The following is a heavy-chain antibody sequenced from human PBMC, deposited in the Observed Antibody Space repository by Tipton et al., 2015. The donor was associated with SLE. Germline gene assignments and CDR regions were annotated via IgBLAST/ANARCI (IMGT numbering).Heavy chain of an antibody. V-gene: IGHV4-31*03. CDR2: TYYSGSP. CDR3: VRERKYVVRFRELVAPDL. CDR1: GGSISSGGYY. Sequence: TLSLTCNVSGGSISSGGYYWSWIRQHPGKGLEWIGYTYYSGSPYYNPSLKSRVTISLDVSKNQFSLRLSSVTAADTAVYYCVRERKYVVRFRELVAPDLWGQGTAITVSS. J-gene: IGHJ3*01. D-gene: IGHD1-26*01.